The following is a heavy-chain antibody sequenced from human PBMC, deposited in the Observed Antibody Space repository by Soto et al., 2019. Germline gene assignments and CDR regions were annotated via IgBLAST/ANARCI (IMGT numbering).Heavy chain of an antibody. Sequence: QVQLVQSGAEVKKPGASVKVSCKASGYTFTSYDINWVRQATGQGLEWMGWMNPNSGNTGHAQKFQGRVPMTRNTSISTAYMELSSLRSEATAVYYCAREESSSGWYLTSDNWFDPWGQGTLVTVSS. J-gene: IGHJ5*02. D-gene: IGHD6-19*01. CDR3: AREESSSGWYLTSDNWFDP. CDR2: MNPNSGNT. V-gene: IGHV1-8*01. CDR1: GYTFTSYD.